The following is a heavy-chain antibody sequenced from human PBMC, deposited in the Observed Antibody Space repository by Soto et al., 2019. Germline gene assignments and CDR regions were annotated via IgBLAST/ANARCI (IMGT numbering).Heavy chain of an antibody. CDR1: GGSISSGGYY. V-gene: IGHV4-31*02. CDR3: ARSGGNSYYXXMDV. Sequence: QVQLQESGPGLVKPSQTLSLTCSVSGGSISSGGYYWSWIRQPPGKGLEWIGYIYYSANTHYNPSLKGRVSISADTSKNQFSLNLSSVTAADTAVYYCARSGGNSYYXXMDVWGQGTTVTVSS. CDR2: IYYSANT. J-gene: IGHJ6*02. D-gene: IGHD3-10*01.